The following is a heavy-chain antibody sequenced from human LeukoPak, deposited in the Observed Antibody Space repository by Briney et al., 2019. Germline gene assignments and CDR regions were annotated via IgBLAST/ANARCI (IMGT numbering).Heavy chain of an antibody. V-gene: IGHV3-33*01. CDR3: GTESGLDGSGYYYDY. J-gene: IGHJ4*02. D-gene: IGHD3-22*01. CDR1: GFTFSSYG. CDR2: IWYDGSNK. Sequence: PGGSLRLSCAASGFTFSSYGMHWVRQAPGKGLEWVAVIWYDGSNKYYADSVKGRFTISRDNSKDTLYLQMNSLRAEDTAVYYCGTESGLDGSGYYYDYWGQGTLVTVSS.